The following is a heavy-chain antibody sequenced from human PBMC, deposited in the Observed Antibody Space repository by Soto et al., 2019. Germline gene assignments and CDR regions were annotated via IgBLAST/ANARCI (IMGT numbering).Heavy chain of an antibody. CDR3: ARNSGYDEHYYGMDV. CDR1: GYTFTSYD. Sequence: QVKRVQSGAEVKKPGASVKVSCKASGYTFTSYDINWVRQATGQGLEWMGWMNPNSGNTGYAQKFQGRVTMTRNTSISTAYMELSSLRSEDTAVYYCARNSGYDEHYYGMDVWGQGTTVTVSS. V-gene: IGHV1-8*01. D-gene: IGHD5-12*01. J-gene: IGHJ6*02. CDR2: MNPNSGNT.